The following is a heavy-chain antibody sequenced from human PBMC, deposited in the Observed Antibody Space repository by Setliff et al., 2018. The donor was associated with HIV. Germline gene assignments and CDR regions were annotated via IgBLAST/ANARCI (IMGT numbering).Heavy chain of an antibody. CDR3: ARRSGYAEDY. J-gene: IGHJ4*02. Sequence: SETLSLTCAVYGGSFSGYYWSWIRQPPGKGLEWIGEINHSGSTNYNPSLKSRVIIFLDTSKNHLSLKLSSVTAADTAVYYCARRSGYAEDYWGQGTLVTVSS. V-gene: IGHV4-34*01. CDR2: INHSGST. CDR1: GGSFSGYY. D-gene: IGHD5-12*01.